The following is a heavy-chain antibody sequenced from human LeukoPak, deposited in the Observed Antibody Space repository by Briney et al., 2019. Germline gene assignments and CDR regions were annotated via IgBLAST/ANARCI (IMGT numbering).Heavy chain of an antibody. V-gene: IGHV4-61*02. J-gene: IGHJ4*02. CDR3: AREYTLYRSGWFLDY. D-gene: IGHD6-19*01. CDR1: GGSISSSSYY. Sequence: PSETLSLTCTVSGGSISSSSYYWSWIRQPAGKGLEWIGRIYTSGSTNYNPSLKSRVTMSVDTSKNQFSLNLSSVTAADTAVYYCAREYTLYRSGWFLDYWGQGTLVTVSS. CDR2: IYTSGST.